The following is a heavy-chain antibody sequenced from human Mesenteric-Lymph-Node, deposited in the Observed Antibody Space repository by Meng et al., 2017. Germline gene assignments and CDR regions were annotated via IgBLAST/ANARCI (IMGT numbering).Heavy chain of an antibody. J-gene: IGHJ4*02. V-gene: IGHV4-30-4*01. D-gene: IGHD2/OR15-2a*01. Sequence: LSETGQVLLNLSQSLPLTCSVSGGSISSGDSYWSWIRQPPGKGLEWIGEINHSGSTNYNPSLKSRVTISVDTSKNQFSLKLSSVTAADTAVYYCARGFLSFVRVFDYWGQGTLVTVSS. CDR1: GGSISSGDSY. CDR2: INHSGST. CDR3: ARGFLSFVRVFDY.